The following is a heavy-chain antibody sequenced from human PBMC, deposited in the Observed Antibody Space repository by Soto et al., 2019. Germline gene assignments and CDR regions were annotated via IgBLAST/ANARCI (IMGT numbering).Heavy chain of an antibody. CDR2: IYYMGRT. Sequence: QVQLQESGPGLVKPSETLSLTCTVDSISTYYWNWIRQSPGKGLELIGYIYYMGRTNYNPSLRSRVTMSIDTSRNQFSLKLRSVTAADTAVYYCARDPVGVTHFDYWGQGALVTVSS. J-gene: IGHJ4*02. V-gene: IGHV4-59*01. D-gene: IGHD1-26*01. CDR3: ARDPVGVTHFDY. CDR1: SISTYY.